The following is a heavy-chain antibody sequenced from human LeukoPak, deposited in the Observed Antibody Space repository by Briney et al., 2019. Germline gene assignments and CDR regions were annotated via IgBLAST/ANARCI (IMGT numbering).Heavy chain of an antibody. CDR1: GYTFTSYY. CDR2: INPSGGST. Sequence: ASVTVSFKASGYTFTSYYMHWVRQAPGQGLEWMGIINPSGGSTSYAQKFQGRVTMTRDTSTSTVYMELSSLRSEDTAVYYCAREGYYDSSGFHSGFDYWGQGTLVTVSS. V-gene: IGHV1-46*01. D-gene: IGHD3-22*01. J-gene: IGHJ4*02. CDR3: AREGYYDSSGFHSGFDY.